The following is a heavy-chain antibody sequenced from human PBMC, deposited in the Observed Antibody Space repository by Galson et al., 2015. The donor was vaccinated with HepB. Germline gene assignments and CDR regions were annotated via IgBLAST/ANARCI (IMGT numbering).Heavy chain of an antibody. V-gene: IGHV3-23*01. CDR2: ISGSGGST. D-gene: IGHD2-2*01. CDR3: AKGGARDVVVPAAS. J-gene: IGHJ4*02. CDR1: GFTFSSYA. Sequence: SLRLSCAASGFTFSSYAMSRVRQAPGKGLEWVSAISGSGGSTYYADSVKGRFTISRDNSKNTLYLQMNSLRAEGTAVYYCAKGGARDVVVPAASWGQGTLVTVSS.